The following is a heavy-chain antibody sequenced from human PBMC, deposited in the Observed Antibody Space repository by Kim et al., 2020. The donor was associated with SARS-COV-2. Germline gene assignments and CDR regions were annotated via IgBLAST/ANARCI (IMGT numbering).Heavy chain of an antibody. V-gene: IGHV5-51*01. CDR1: GYSFTSYW. D-gene: IGHD2-15*01. J-gene: IGHJ5*02. CDR3: ARLRIAEWGYNWFDP. CDR2: IYPGDSDT. Sequence: GESLKISCKGSGYSFTSYWIGWVRQMPGKGLEWMGIIYPGDSDTRYSPSFQGQVTISADKSISTAYLQWSSLKASDTAMYYCARLRIAEWGYNWFDPWGQGTLVTVSS.